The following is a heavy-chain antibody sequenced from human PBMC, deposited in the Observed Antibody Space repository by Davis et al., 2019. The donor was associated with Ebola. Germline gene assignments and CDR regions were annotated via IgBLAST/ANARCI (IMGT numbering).Heavy chain of an antibody. Sequence: MPSETLSLTCSLSGGSISGYYLTWIRQPPGKGLEWVGYMYYGQGTNYNPSLKRRVTMSADASENQVSLKLTAVTAADTATYYCVGGYNFDYWGQGALVIVSS. CDR2: MYYGQGT. CDR1: GGSISGYY. J-gene: IGHJ4*02. D-gene: IGHD5-18*01. V-gene: IGHV4-59*01. CDR3: VGGYNFDY.